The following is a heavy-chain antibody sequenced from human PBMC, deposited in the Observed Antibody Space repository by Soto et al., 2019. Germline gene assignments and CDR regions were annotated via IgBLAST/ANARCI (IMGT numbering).Heavy chain of an antibody. CDR1: GFTFSRYA. J-gene: IGHJ4*01. D-gene: IGHD4-17*01. CDR3: ARDFIDYGDAGGFDQ. V-gene: IGHV3-33*01. CDR2: LWSDGSNV. Sequence: QVQLVESGGGVVQPGTSLRLSCATSGFTFSRYAMHWVRQAPGKGLEWVAILWSDGSNVHYGDSVKGRFTISRDNSKNTLYLQLNDLRVEDTAVDSCARDFIDYGDAGGFDQWGYGTLVTVAA.